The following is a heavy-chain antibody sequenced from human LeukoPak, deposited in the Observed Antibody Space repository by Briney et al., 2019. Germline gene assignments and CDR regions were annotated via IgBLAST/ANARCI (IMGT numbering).Heavy chain of an antibody. J-gene: IGHJ4*02. CDR1: GGSISSSSYF. CDR2: IYYGGTT. Sequence: PSETLSLTCTVSGGSISSSSYFWGWIRQPPGKGLEWIGSIYYGGTTYYSPSLKSRVTISVDTSKNQFSLKLSSVTAADTAVHYCARYRRATTVTTRGEFDYWGQGTLVTVSS. D-gene: IGHD4-17*01. CDR3: ARYRRATTVTTRGEFDY. V-gene: IGHV4-39*01.